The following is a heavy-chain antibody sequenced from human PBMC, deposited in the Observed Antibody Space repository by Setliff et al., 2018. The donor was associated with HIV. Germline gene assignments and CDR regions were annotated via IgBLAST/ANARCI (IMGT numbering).Heavy chain of an antibody. J-gene: IGHJ4*02. CDR2: ISRDSRYI. V-gene: IGHV3-21*01. Sequence: LRLSCAVSGFSFSNYNMNWVRQAPGKGLEWISSISRDSRYIYYADSVKGRFTISRDNAKNSLYLQMNSLRAEDTAVYYCARDPASPDYYARFDYWGQGARVTVSS. CDR3: ARDPASPDYYARFDY. D-gene: IGHD3-9*01. CDR1: GFSFSNYN.